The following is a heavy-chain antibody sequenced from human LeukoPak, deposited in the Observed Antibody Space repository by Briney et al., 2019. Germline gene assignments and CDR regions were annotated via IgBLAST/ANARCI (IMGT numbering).Heavy chain of an antibody. D-gene: IGHD3-10*01. J-gene: IGHJ4*02. CDR2: INWNGGST. Sequence: PSETLSLTCVVSGGSISSGGYSWSWVRQAPGKGLEWVSGINWNGGSTGCADSVKGRFTISRDNAKNSLYLQMNSLRAEDTAVYYCVRPYYGSGSYPPGYWGQGTLVTVSS. CDR3: VRPYYGSGSYPPGY. CDR1: GGSISSGGYS. V-gene: IGHV3-20*04.